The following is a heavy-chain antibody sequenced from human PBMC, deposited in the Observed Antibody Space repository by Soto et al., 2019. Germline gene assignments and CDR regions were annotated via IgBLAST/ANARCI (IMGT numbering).Heavy chain of an antibody. CDR1: GYTFTSYD. D-gene: IGHD3-16*01. Sequence: GASVKVSCKASGYTFTSYDINWVRQATGQGLEWMGWMNPNSGNTGYAQKFQGRVTMTRNTSISTAYMELSSLRSEDTAVYYCARALSLGVTAYYYYGMDVWGQGTTVTVSS. J-gene: IGHJ6*02. CDR2: MNPNSGNT. CDR3: ARALSLGVTAYYYYGMDV. V-gene: IGHV1-8*01.